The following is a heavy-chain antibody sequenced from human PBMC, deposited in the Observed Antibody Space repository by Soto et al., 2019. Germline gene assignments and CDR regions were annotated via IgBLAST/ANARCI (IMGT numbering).Heavy chain of an antibody. J-gene: IGHJ4*02. Sequence: QITLNESGPTVVRPTETLTLTCRFSGFSLTTSGVGVGWIRQSPGKAPEWLALIYWDDDKRYSASLKSRLTNTKDTSKNQIVLTVSDLDPTDTATYYCAHRVLRTVFGLVTPTAIYFDFWGQGTPVAASS. CDR2: IYWDDDK. V-gene: IGHV2-5*02. CDR1: GFSLTTSGVG. D-gene: IGHD3-3*01. CDR3: AHRVLRTVFGLVTPTAIYFDF.